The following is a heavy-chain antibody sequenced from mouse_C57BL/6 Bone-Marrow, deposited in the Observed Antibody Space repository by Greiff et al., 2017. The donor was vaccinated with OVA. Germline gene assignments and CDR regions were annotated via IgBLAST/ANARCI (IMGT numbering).Heavy chain of an antibody. CDR1: GYTFTSYW. CDR3: ASGFVG. J-gene: IGHJ3*01. V-gene: IGHV1-55*01. CDR2: IYPGSGGT. Sequence: QVQLKQPGAELVKPGASVKMSCKASGYTFTSYWITWVKQRPGQGLEWIGDIYPGSGGTNYNEKFKGKATLTVDTSSSTAYMQLSSLTSEDSAVYYCASGFVGWGQGTLVTVSA.